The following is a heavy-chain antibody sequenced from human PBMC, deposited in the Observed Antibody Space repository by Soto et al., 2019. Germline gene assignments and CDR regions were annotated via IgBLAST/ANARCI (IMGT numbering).Heavy chain of an antibody. J-gene: IGHJ4*02. CDR2: IDHSGST. D-gene: IGHD3-10*01. Sequence: QLQLQESGSGLVQPSQTVSLTCAVSGGSIRSGGYSWSWIRQPPGKGMEWIGYIDHSGSTYYNPSLKSRVNRSVDTSKSQLSLKVTSVTAAHTAVYYCARDPSGSGPNFDYWGQGALVIVSA. CDR1: GGSIRSGGYS. V-gene: IGHV4-30-2*01. CDR3: ARDPSGSGPNFDY.